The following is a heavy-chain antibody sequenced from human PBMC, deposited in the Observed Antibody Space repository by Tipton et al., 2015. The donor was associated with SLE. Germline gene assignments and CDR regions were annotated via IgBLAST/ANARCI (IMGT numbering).Heavy chain of an antibody. V-gene: IGHV4-34*01. J-gene: IGHJ4*02. CDR2: VTQSGAT. CDR3: GRGRYDYIWGSYRSCFDY. Sequence: TLSLTCAVYGGSFNDYYWSWIRQPPGKGLEWIGEVTQSGATNYNPSLKSRVTISVDTSQTQFSLKLTSVTAADTAVYYCGRGRYDYIWGSYRSCFDYWGQGTLVTVSS. CDR1: GGSFNDYY. D-gene: IGHD3-16*02.